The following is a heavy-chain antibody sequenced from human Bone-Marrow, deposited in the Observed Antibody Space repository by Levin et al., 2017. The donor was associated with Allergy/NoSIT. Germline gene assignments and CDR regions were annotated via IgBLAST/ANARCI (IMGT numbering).Heavy chain of an antibody. J-gene: IGHJ4*02. Sequence: GESLKISCAASGFTFSNAWMSWVRQAPGKGLEWVGRIKSKTDGGTTDYAAPVKGRFTISRDDSKNTLYLQMNSLKTEDTAVYYCTTLGEAVAGRGYWGQGTLVTVSS. D-gene: IGHD6-19*01. CDR2: IKSKTDGGTT. CDR3: TTLGEAVAGRGY. V-gene: IGHV3-15*01. CDR1: GFTFSNAW.